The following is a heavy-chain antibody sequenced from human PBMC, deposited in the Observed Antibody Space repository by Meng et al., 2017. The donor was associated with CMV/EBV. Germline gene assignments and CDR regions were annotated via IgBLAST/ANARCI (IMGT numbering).Heavy chain of an antibody. V-gene: IGHV4-4*07. CDR3: ARGGLYYYDSSGHFDY. J-gene: IGHJ4*02. CDR2: IYTSGST. Sequence: QLQESGPGAVKPSETLSLTCTVVGGSISSYYWSWIRQPAGKGLEWIGRIYTSGSTNYNPSLKSRVTMSVDTSKNQFSLKLSSVTAADTAVYYCARGGLYYYDSSGHFDYWGQGTLVTVSS. CDR1: GGSISSYY. D-gene: IGHD3-22*01.